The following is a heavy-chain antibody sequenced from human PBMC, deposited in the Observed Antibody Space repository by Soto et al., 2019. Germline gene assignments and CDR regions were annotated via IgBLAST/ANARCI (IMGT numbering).Heavy chain of an antibody. CDR3: ARFLHTQNWFDP. J-gene: IGHJ5*02. CDR2: INHSGST. CDR1: GGSFSGYY. Sequence: SETLSLTCAVYGGSFSGYYWSWIRQPPGKGLEWIGEINHSGSTNYNPSLKSRVTISVDTSKNQFSLKLSSVTAADTAVYYCARFLHTQNWFDPWGQGTLVTVSS. V-gene: IGHV4-34*01. D-gene: IGHD2-2*02.